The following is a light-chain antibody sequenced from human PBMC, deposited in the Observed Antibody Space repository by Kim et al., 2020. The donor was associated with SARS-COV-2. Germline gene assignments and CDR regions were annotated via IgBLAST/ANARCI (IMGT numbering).Light chain of an antibody. V-gene: IGKV1-5*03. J-gene: IGKJ1*01. CDR1: QSVSSW. CDR2: EAS. Sequence: ASIGDRVTLTCRASQSVSSWLAWYQQKPGKAPKVLIYEASSLQGGVPSRFSGSGSGTEFTLTISSLQPDDFAAYYCQQYDSYPWTFGQGTKVDIK. CDR3: QQYDSYPWT.